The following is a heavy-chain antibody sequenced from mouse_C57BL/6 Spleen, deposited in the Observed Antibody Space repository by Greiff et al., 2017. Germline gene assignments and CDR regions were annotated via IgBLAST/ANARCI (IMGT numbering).Heavy chain of an antibody. J-gene: IGHJ1*03. V-gene: IGHV5-6*01. CDR2: ISSGGSYT. CDR3: ARPNYYCGSSYDWYFDV. CDR1: GFTFSSYG. Sequence: EVKLVESGGDLVKPGGSLKLSCAASGFTFSSYGMSWVRQTPDKRLEWVATISSGGSYTYYPDSVKGRFTIARDNAKNTLYLQMSSLKSEDTAMYYRARPNYYCGSSYDWYFDVWGTGTTVTVSS. D-gene: IGHD1-1*01.